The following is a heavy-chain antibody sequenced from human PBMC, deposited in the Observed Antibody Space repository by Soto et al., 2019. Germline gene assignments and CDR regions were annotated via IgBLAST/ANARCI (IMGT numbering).Heavy chain of an antibody. V-gene: IGHV3-21*01. CDR1: GFIFSSYS. Sequence: GGSLRLSCAASGFIFSSYSMNWVRQAPGKGLEWLSSISSSNTYIYYADSLKGRFTISRDNARNSLFLQMDTLRDEDTAVYYCARGESGTLNGYMDVWGKGTTVTVSS. CDR3: ARGESGTLNGYMDV. CDR2: ISSSNTYI. J-gene: IGHJ6*03. D-gene: IGHD1-1*01.